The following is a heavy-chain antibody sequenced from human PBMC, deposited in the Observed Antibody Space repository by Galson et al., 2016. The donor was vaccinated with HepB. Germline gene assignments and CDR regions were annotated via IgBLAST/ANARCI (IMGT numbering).Heavy chain of an antibody. CDR1: GFTFNTYG. Sequence: PRLSCAGSGFTFNTYGMHWVRQAPGKGLEWVAVIWYDGSREYYADSVKGRFTISRDNSKNTLYLQMNSLRAEDTAVYYCARRVNTARFDPWGQGTLVTVSS. J-gene: IGHJ5*02. CDR2: IWYDGSRE. V-gene: IGHV3-33*08. CDR3: ARRVNTARFDP. D-gene: IGHD5-18*01.